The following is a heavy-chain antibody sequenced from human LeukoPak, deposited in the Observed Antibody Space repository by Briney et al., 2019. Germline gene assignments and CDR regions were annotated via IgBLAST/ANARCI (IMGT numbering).Heavy chain of an antibody. J-gene: IGHJ4*02. Sequence: EASVKVSCKASGGTFSSYAISWVRQAPGQGLEWMGRIIPIFGTANYAQKFQGRVTITADKSTSTAYMELSSVRSEDTAVYYCASTHRPGRYSSGWYIDYWGQGTLVTVSS. CDR1: GGTFSSYA. CDR3: ASTHRPGRYSSGWYIDY. D-gene: IGHD6-19*01. CDR2: IIPIFGTA. V-gene: IGHV1-69*06.